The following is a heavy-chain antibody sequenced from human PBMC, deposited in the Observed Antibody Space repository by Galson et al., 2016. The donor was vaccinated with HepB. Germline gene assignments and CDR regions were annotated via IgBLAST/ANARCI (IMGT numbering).Heavy chain of an antibody. V-gene: IGHV3-23*01. CDR1: GFTFSKFA. J-gene: IGHJ5*02. CDR3: AKDPNYAEGDNWFDP. Sequence: SLRLSCAASGFTFSKFATNWVRQAPGKGLEWVSSIRGSGDYTYYANSVKGRFTISRDNSQSTLYLQMNSLRGEDTAVYYCAKDPNYAEGDNWFDPWGQGTLVTVSS. CDR2: IRGSGDYT. D-gene: IGHD4-17*01.